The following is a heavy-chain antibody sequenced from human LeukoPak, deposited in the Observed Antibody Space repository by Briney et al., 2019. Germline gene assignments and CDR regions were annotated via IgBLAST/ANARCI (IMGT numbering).Heavy chain of an antibody. V-gene: IGHV3-23*01. CDR2: IGPGGDKK. D-gene: IGHD3-10*01. J-gene: IGHJ3*02. CDR1: GFTFRNFG. Sequence: GGSLRLSCAASGFTFRNFGMNWVRQAPGKGLQWVSGIGPGGDKKYYGDSFEGRFTISRDNSKNTVYLQMNSLRADDTALYYCAQDISWFAFHMWGLGARVTVSS. CDR3: AQDISWFAFHM.